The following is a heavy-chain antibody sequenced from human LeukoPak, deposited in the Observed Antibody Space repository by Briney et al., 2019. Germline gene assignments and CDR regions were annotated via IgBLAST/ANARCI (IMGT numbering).Heavy chain of an antibody. V-gene: IGHV1-18*04. CDR3: ARATAGATSGDS. CDR1: GYTFSNYG. D-gene: IGHD1-26*01. Sequence: GASVKVSYKGSGYTFSNYGVSWVRQAPGQGLEWMGWIIVYNGHTNYAQNLQGRVTMTTDASTSTAYMELRSLSSDDTAIYYCARATAGATSGDSWGQGTLVTVSS. CDR2: IIVYNGHT. J-gene: IGHJ5*01.